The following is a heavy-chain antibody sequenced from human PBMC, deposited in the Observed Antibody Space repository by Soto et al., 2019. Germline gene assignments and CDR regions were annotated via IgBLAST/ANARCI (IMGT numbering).Heavy chain of an antibody. Sequence: GGSLRLSCAASGFTFSSYGMHWVRQAPGKGLEWVAVIWYDGSNKYYADSVKGRFTISRDNSKNTLYLQMNSLRAEDTAVYYCARDSSSSGGYYYYGMYVWGQGTTVTVSS. J-gene: IGHJ6*02. CDR3: ARDSSSSGGYYYYGMYV. D-gene: IGHD6-6*01. V-gene: IGHV3-33*01. CDR2: IWYDGSNK. CDR1: GFTFSSYG.